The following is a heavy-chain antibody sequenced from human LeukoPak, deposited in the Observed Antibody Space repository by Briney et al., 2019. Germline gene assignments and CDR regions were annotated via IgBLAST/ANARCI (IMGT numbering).Heavy chain of an antibody. D-gene: IGHD2/OR15-2a*01. CDR1: GYTFTGHY. V-gene: IGHV1-24*01. J-gene: IGHJ4*02. CDR2: FDPEDVET. Sequence: ASVNVSCKASGYTFTGHYMNWVRQAPGKGLEWMGGFDPEDVETIYAQKFQGRVTMTADTSTATAYMDLSSLRPDDTAVYYCSTDFYRGRQFDYWGQGTLVTVSS. CDR3: STDFYRGRQFDY.